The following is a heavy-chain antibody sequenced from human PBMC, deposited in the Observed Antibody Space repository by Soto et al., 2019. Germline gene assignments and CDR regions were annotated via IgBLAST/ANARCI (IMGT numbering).Heavy chain of an antibody. Sequence: SVKVSCKASGGTFSSYAISWVRQAPGQGLEWMGGIIPIFGTANYAQKFQGRVTITADESTSTAYMELKSLGYDDTAVYYCARVLRGVVNWFDPWGQGTLVTVSS. J-gene: IGHJ5*02. CDR3: ARVLRGVVNWFDP. D-gene: IGHD3-10*01. CDR2: IIPIFGTA. CDR1: GGTFSSYA. V-gene: IGHV1-69*13.